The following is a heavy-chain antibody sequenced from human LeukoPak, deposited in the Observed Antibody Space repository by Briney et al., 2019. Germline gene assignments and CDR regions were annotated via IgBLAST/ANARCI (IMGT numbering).Heavy chain of an antibody. V-gene: IGHV3-30*02. CDR1: GFTLSRYG. D-gene: IGHD3-9*01. CDR2: IWYDGTNK. J-gene: IGHJ4*02. Sequence: GGSLRLSCAPSGFTLSRYGMHWVRQTPGKGLEWVAFIWYDGTNKHYADSVKGRFTMSRDNSKNTLYLQMISLRPEDTGVYYCAIEDCDILTGYYRHFDYWGQGTLVTVSS. CDR3: AIEDCDILTGYYRHFDY.